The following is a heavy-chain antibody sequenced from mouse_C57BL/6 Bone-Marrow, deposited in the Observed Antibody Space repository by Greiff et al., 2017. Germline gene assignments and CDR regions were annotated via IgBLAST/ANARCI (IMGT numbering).Heavy chain of an antibody. CDR2: ISSGSSTI. Sequence: DVLLLESGAGLVQPGGSRKLSCAASGFTFSSFGMHWVRQAPEKGLEWVAYISSGSSTIYYADTMKGRFTISRDNPKNTLFLQMNSLRSEDTAMYYCARRYYYYGSLDYWGQGTTLTVSS. J-gene: IGHJ2*01. CDR3: ARRYYYYGSLDY. V-gene: IGHV5-17*02. D-gene: IGHD1-1*01. CDR1: GFTFSSFG.